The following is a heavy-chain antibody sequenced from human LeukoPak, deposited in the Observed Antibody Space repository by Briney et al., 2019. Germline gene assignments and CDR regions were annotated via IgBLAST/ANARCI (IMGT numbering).Heavy chain of an antibody. V-gene: IGHV1-18*01. D-gene: IGHD2-2*01. J-gene: IGHJ6*02. CDR3: ARGGDIVVVPADNLYYYYGMDV. CDR1: GYTFTSYG. Sequence: ASVKVSCKASGYTFTSYGISWVRQAPGQGLEWMGWISAYNGNTNYAQKLQGRVTMTTDTSTSTAYMELRSLRSDDTAVYYCARGGDIVVVPADNLYYYYGMDVWGQGTTVTVSS. CDR2: ISAYNGNT.